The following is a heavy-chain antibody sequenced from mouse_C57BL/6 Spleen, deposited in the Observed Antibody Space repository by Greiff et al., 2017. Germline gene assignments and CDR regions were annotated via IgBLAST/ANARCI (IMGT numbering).Heavy chain of an antibody. J-gene: IGHJ1*03. V-gene: IGHV1-19*01. CDR1: GYTFPDYY. Sequence: VKLQQSGPVLVKPGASVKMSCKASGYTFPDYYMNWVKQSHGKSLEWIGVINPYNGGTSYNQKFKGKATLTVDKSSSTAYMELNSLTSEDSAVYYCARGIYYGSTRYFDVWGTGTTVTVSS. D-gene: IGHD1-1*01. CDR2: INPYNGGT. CDR3: ARGIYYGSTRYFDV.